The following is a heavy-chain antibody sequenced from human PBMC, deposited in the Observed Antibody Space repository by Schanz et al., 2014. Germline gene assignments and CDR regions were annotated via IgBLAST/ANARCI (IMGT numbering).Heavy chain of an antibody. CDR2: ISGSGGST. D-gene: IGHD3-22*01. CDR3: AKDRSWDYDSSGYFDY. CDR1: GFTFSSYA. J-gene: IGHJ4*02. Sequence: EVQLVESGGGLVKPGGSLRLSCAASGFTFSSYAMSWVRQAPGKGLEWVSAISGSGGSTYYADSVKGRFTISRDNSKNLLYLQMNSLRAEDTAVYYCAKDRSWDYDSSGYFDYWGQGTLVTVSS. V-gene: IGHV3-23*04.